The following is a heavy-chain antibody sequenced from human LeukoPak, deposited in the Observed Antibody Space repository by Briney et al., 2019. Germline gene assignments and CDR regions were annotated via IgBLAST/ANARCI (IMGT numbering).Heavy chain of an antibody. CDR2: IKQDGSEK. D-gene: IGHD6-19*01. CDR1: GFTFSSYW. Sequence: GGSLRLSCAASGFTFSSYWMSWVRQAPGKGLEWVANIKQDGSEKYYVDSVKGRFTISRDNAKNSLYLQMNSLRAEDTAVYYCAREGSGWIEEPFDHWGQGTLVTVSS. V-gene: IGHV3-7*01. J-gene: IGHJ4*02. CDR3: AREGSGWIEEPFDH.